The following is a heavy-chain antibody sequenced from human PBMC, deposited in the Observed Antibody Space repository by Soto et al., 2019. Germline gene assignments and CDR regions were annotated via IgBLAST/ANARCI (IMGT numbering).Heavy chain of an antibody. J-gene: IGHJ4*02. CDR2: ISGSGGST. Sequence: GGSLRLSCAASGFTFSSYAMSWVRQAPGKGLEWVSSISGSGGSTYYADSAKGRFTISRDNSQNTLYLQMNSLRAEDTAVYYCAKDLRCPSDGTWYFDYWGQGTMGTVSS. CDR1: GFTFSSYA. V-gene: IGHV3-23*01. D-gene: IGHD6-13*01. CDR3: AKDLRCPSDGTWYFDY.